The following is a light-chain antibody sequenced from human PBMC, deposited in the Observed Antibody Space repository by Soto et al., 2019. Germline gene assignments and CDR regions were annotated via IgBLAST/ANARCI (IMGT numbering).Light chain of an antibody. V-gene: IGKV1-5*03. J-gene: IGKJ1*01. Sequence: DIQMTQSPSTLSASVGDRVTITCRASQSISVWLAWFRQKPGNAPKLLFYKASTLESGVPSRFSGSGSGTEFTLSISSLQPDDSATYYGKQYNNRWTFGQGTKVEI. CDR2: KAS. CDR3: KQYNNRWT. CDR1: QSISVW.